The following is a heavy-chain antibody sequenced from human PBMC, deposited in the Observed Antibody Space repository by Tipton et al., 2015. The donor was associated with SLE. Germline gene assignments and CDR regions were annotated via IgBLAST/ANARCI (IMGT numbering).Heavy chain of an antibody. V-gene: IGHV4-61*02. J-gene: IGHJ3*02. Sequence: TLSLTCNVSGDSISSGPYSWSWIRQPAGRGLEWIGRIYASGSTHYNPSLKSRVSISVDTSKNQFSLELRSVTAADTAVYYCARATDFWSGYYVDIWGQGTMVTVSS. CDR2: IYASGST. CDR1: GDSISSGPYS. CDR3: ARATDFWSGYYVDI. D-gene: IGHD3-3*01.